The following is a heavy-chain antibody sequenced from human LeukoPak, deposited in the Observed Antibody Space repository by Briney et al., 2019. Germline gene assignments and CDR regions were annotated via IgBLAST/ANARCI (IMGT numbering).Heavy chain of an antibody. CDR3: ARDDSSGYFPYHYFNY. D-gene: IGHD3-22*01. CDR2: IYNSGST. CDR1: GDSISSSVYY. J-gene: IGHJ4*02. V-gene: IGHV4-39*07. Sequence: SETLSLTCIVSGDSISSSVYYWAWIRQPPGKGLEWIGAIYNSGSTYYNSSLKSRVTLSLDTSKNQFSLKLRSVTAADTAVYYCARDDSSGYFPYHYFNYWGQGTLVTVSS.